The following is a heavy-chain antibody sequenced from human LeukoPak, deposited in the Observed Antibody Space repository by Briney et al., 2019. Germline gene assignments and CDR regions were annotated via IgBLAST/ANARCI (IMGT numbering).Heavy chain of an antibody. J-gene: IGHJ6*03. CDR1: GFTFDDYA. D-gene: IGHD3-16*01. CDR2: ITWNSDSI. Sequence: GGSLRLSCAASGFTFDDYAMHWVRQAPGKGLEWVSGITWNSDSIDYADSVKGRFPISRHNAKNSLYLQMNSLRAEDMALYYCAKGGGGRLIYYYYMDVWGKGTTVTVSS. V-gene: IGHV3-9*03. CDR3: AKGGGGRLIYYYYMDV.